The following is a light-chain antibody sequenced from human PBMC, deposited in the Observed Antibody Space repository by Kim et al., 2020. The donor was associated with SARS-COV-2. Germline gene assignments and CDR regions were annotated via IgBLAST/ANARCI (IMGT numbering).Light chain of an antibody. CDR1: QSVSSN. CDR2: DAS. V-gene: IGKV3-15*01. J-gene: IGKJ1*01. Sequence: EIVMTQSPATLSVSPGERATLSCRASQSVSSNLAWYQQKPGQTPRLLIYDASTRATSIPTRFSGDGSGTEFTLTISSLQSEDFAVYYCQQYNNWPRAFGQGTKVEI. CDR3: QQYNNWPRA.